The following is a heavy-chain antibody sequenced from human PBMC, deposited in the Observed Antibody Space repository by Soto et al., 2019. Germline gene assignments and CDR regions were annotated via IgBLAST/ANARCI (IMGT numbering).Heavy chain of an antibody. D-gene: IGHD3-22*01. Sequence: QVQLQQAGPGLVKHSQTLSLTCAISGDSVSSNSAAWNWIRQSPSRGLEWLGRTYYGSKWYNDYAVSVKSCTTINPHTSKNQCSRQLNSVAPEDTAVYYCASGYSPWLYYWGQGTLVTVSS. J-gene: IGHJ4*02. CDR3: ASGYSPWLYY. V-gene: IGHV6-1*03. CDR1: GDSVSSNSAA. CDR2: TYYGSKWYN.